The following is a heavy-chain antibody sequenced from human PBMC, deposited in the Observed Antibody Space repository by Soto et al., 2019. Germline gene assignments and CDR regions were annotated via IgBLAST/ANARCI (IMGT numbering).Heavy chain of an antibody. CDR2: IIPIFGTA. CDR1: GGTFSSYA. D-gene: IGHD6-6*01. V-gene: IGHV1-69*13. Sequence: ASVKVSCKASGGTFSSYASSWGRQAPGQGLEWMGGIIPIFGTANYAQKFQGRVTITADESTSTAYMELSSLRSEDTAVYYCASSMAARPIYYFDYWGQGTLVTVSS. CDR3: ASSMAARPIYYFDY. J-gene: IGHJ4*02.